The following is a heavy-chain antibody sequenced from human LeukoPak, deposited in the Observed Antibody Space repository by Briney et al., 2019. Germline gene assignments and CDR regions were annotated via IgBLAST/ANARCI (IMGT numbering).Heavy chain of an antibody. CDR3: ARGWGYCSSTSCYALDY. J-gene: IGHJ4*02. D-gene: IGHD2-2*01. CDR2: ISSSGSYI. Sequence: PGGSLRLSCAASGFTFSSYGMNWLRQAPGKGLEWVSSISSSGSYIYYADSVKGRFTISRDSAKNSLYLQMNSLRAEDTAVYYCARGWGYCSSTSCYALDYWGPGTLVTVSS. V-gene: IGHV3-21*01. CDR1: GFTFSSYG.